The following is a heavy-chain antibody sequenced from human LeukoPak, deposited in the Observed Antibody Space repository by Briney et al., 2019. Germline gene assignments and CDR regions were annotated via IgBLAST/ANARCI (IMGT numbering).Heavy chain of an antibody. Sequence: GGSLRLSCTASGFTFSTYAMHWIRQAPGKGLEWVAVISYDGGKKYYADSVKGRFTISRDNYKNMLYLQMNSLRPEDTAVFYCARDDSDVRIVATVSREGDYFDYWGQGTLVTVSS. J-gene: IGHJ4*02. CDR2: ISYDGGKK. D-gene: IGHD5-12*01. CDR3: ARDDSDVRIVATVSREGDYFDY. CDR1: GFTFSTYA. V-gene: IGHV3-30-3*01.